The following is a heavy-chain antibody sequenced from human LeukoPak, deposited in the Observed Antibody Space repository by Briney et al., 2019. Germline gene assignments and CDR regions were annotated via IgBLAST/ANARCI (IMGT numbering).Heavy chain of an antibody. J-gene: IGHJ4*02. D-gene: IGHD5-12*01. CDR2: IYPGDSDT. Sequence: HGESLKISCKGSGYSFTSYWIGWVRQMPGKGLEWMGIIYPGDSDTRYSPSFQGQVTISADKSISTAYLQWSSLKASDTAMYYCARHLSVDSGYDYVDYWGQGTLVTVSS. CDR1: GYSFTSYW. CDR3: ARHLSVDSGYDYVDY. V-gene: IGHV5-51*01.